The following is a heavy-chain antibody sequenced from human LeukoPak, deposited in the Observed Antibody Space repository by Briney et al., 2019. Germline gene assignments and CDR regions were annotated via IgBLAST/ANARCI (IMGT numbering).Heavy chain of an antibody. CDR1: GGSISSGGYY. CDR2: IYHSGST. CDR3: ARAGPRWLPPFDY. J-gene: IGHJ4*02. Sequence: PSQTLSLTCTVSGGSISSGGYYWSWIRQPPGKGLEWIGYIYHSGSTYYNPSLKSRVTISVDRSKNQFSLKLSSVTTADTAVYYCARAGPRWLPPFDYWGQGTLVTVSS. D-gene: IGHD3-22*01. V-gene: IGHV4-30-2*01.